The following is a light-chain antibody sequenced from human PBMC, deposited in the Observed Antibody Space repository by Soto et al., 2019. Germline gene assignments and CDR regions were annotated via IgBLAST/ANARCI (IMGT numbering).Light chain of an antibody. J-gene: IGKJ1*01. CDR2: DAS. CDR3: QQYKSYSAT. CDR1: QSFSTW. V-gene: IGKV1-5*01. Sequence: DIQMTQSPSTLSASVGDRVTITCRASQSFSTWLAWYQQKPGKAPKLLIYDASSLESGVPSRFSGSGSGTEFTLTISSLQPDDFATYYCQQYKSYSATFCQGTKVEIK.